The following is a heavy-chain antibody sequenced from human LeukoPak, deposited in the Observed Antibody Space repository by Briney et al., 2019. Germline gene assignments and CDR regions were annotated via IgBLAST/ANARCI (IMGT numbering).Heavy chain of an antibody. CDR3: AKACLNCNTVSCYADY. CDR1: GFTFSSYA. V-gene: IGHV3-30*18. CDR2: ISYDGSNK. D-gene: IGHD2-2*01. Sequence: GGSLRLSCAASGFTFSSYAMSWVRQAPGKGLEWVAIISYDGSNKYYADSVKGRFPIPRDNSKNTLYLQMNSLRAEDTAVYYCAKACLNCNTVSCYADYWGQGALVTVSS. J-gene: IGHJ4*02.